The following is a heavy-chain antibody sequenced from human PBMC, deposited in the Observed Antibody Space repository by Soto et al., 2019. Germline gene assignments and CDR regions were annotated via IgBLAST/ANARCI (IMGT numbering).Heavy chain of an antibody. J-gene: IGHJ6*02. CDR3: ATGGHNDGYNFYHGMDV. D-gene: IGHD5-18*01. Sequence: QVQVVQGGAEVKKPGSSVEASSNACGGIFTNAASSWLRPAPGQGLEWWGGVIPLFDTAYYAQIFRGRLRISADGATTTAYMELSGLTSADTAVYFCATGGHNDGYNFYHGMDVWGQGTTVTVS. CDR1: GGIFTNAA. CDR2: VIPLFDTA. V-gene: IGHV1-69*01.